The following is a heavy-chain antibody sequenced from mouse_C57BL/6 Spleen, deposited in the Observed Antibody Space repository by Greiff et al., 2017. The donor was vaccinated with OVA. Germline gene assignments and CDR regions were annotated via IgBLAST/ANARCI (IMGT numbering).Heavy chain of an antibody. CDR3: AREKYYGSSYWYFDV. V-gene: IGHV1-76*01. J-gene: IGHJ1*03. Sequence: QVQLQQSGAELVRPGASVKLSCKASGYTFTDYYINWVKQRPGQGLEWIARIYPGSGNTYYNEKFKGKATLTAEKSSSTAYMQLSSLTSEDSAVYFCAREKYYGSSYWYFDVWGTGTTVTVSS. D-gene: IGHD1-1*01. CDR2: IYPGSGNT. CDR1: GYTFTDYY.